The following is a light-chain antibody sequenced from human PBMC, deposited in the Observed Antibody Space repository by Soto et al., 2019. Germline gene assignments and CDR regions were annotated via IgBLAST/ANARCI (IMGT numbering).Light chain of an antibody. Sequence: EIVVTQFPATLSESQGEMVTLSCRASQSVSTNVAWYQQKPGEAPRLLIFDASARAVDIPGRFSGSVSGTEFTLTISSLQPEDFAVYFCHSYDKWPPGTFGQGTKVDIK. CDR3: HSYDKWPPGT. V-gene: IGKV3D-15*01. CDR2: DAS. CDR1: QSVSTN. J-gene: IGKJ1*01.